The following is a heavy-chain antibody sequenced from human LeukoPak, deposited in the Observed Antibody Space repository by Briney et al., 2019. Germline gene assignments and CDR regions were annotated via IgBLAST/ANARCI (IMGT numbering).Heavy chain of an antibody. CDR1: GGSISSYY. CDR3: ARESLAMANYFDY. J-gene: IGHJ4*02. V-gene: IGHV4-59*01. D-gene: IGHD5-18*01. CDR2: IYYSGST. Sequence: SETLSLTCTVSGGSISSYYWSWIRQPPGKGLEWIGYIYYSGSTNYNPSLKSRVTISVDTSKNQFSLKLSSVTAADTAVYYCARESLAMANYFDYWGQGTLVTVSS.